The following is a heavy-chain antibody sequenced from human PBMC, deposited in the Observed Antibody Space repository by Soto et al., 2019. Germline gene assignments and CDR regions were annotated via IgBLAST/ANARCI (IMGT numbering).Heavy chain of an antibody. V-gene: IGHV3-9*01. CDR1: GVSFDDYA. CDR3: VRDIGGSTITTFFDY. Sequence: GGSLRLSCAASGVSFDDYAMHWVRQAPGKGLEWVSGISWNSGRRDYADSVKGRFTISRDNAKNPLYLQMNSLRPEDTALYYCVRDIGGSTITTFFDYWGQGILVTVSS. CDR2: ISWNSGRR. D-gene: IGHD4-4*01. J-gene: IGHJ4*02.